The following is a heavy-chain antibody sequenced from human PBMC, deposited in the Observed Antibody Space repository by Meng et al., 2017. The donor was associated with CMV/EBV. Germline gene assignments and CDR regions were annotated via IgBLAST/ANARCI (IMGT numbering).Heavy chain of an antibody. V-gene: IGHV4-39*01. J-gene: IGHJ5*02. D-gene: IGHD2-2*01. Sequence: SETLSLTCTVSGGSISSSGYYWGWIRQPPGKGLEWIGSIYYSGSTYYNPTLKSRVTISVDTSKNQFSLKLSSVTAADTAVYYCASYWYQLLEDNYNWFDPWGQGTLVTVSS. CDR2: IYYSGST. CDR1: GGSISSSGYY. CDR3: ASYWYQLLEDNYNWFDP.